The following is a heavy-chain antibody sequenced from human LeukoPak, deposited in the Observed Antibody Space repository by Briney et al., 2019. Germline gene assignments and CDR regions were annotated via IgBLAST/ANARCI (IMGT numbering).Heavy chain of an antibody. D-gene: IGHD2-2*01. V-gene: IGHV4-30-4*01. CDR1: GGSISSGDYY. CDR3: ARERYYCSSTSCYPEWFDP. J-gene: IGHJ5*02. Sequence: PSETLSLTCTVSGGSISSGDYYWGWIRQPPGKGLEWIGYIYYSGSTYYNPSLKSRVTISVDTSKNQFSLKVSSVTATDTAVYYCARERYYCSSTSCYPEWFDPWGQGTLVTVSS. CDR2: IYYSGST.